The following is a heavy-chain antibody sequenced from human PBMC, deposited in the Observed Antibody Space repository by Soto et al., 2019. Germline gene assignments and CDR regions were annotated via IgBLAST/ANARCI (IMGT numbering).Heavy chain of an antibody. CDR2: FSYSGSI. Sequence: GELQQWGTGLLNPSATLSLNCSVYGASSRSYYWSWIRQSPGERLEWIGVFSYSGSINYNPSLKSRLAVSLHSSTNHFSLTMTSGTAADTAVYFCAGGPRYWSFALWGRGTLVTVS. CDR3: AGGPRYWSFAL. J-gene: IGHJ2*01. V-gene: IGHV4-34*01. CDR1: GASSRSYY. D-gene: IGHD1-20*01.